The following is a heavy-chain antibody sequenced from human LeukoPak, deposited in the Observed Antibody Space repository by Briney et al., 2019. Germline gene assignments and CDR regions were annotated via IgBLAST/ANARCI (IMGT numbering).Heavy chain of an antibody. CDR3: ARESGCSGGSCYTSSFDH. Sequence: GGSLRLSCAASGFTFSSYGMHWVRQAPGKGLEWVAVIWYDGSNKYYADSVKGRFTISRDNAKNSLFLQMNLLRAEDTAVYYCARESGCSGGSCYTSSFDHWGQGTLVTVSS. J-gene: IGHJ4*02. V-gene: IGHV3-33*01. D-gene: IGHD2-15*01. CDR2: IWYDGSNK. CDR1: GFTFSSYG.